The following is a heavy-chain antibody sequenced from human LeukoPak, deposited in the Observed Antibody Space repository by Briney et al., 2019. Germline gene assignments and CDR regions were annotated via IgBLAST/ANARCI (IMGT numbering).Heavy chain of an antibody. CDR2: IGTAGDT. CDR1: GFTFSSYD. CDR3: AREGDDRGYYYYYYMDV. D-gene: IGHD3-10*02. Sequence: GGSLRLSCAASGFTFSSYDMHWVRQATGKGLEWVSAIGTAGDTYYPGSVKGRFTISRDNAKNSLYLQMNSLRAEDTAVYYCAREGDDRGYYYYYYMDVWGKGTTVTVSS. V-gene: IGHV3-13*01. J-gene: IGHJ6*03.